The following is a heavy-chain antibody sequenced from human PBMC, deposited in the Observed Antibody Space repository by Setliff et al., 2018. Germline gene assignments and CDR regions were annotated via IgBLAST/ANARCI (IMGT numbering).Heavy chain of an antibody. J-gene: IGHJ4*02. Sequence: ASVKVSCKVSGYTFTSYYMHWVRQAPGQGLEWMGIINPSGGSTSYAQKFQGRVTMTRDTSTSTVYMELSSLRSEDTAVYYCARDRVSYDSSGPHRVFDYWGQGTLVTVSS. CDR2: INPSGGST. CDR1: GYTFTSYY. V-gene: IGHV1-46*01. D-gene: IGHD3-22*01. CDR3: ARDRVSYDSSGPHRVFDY.